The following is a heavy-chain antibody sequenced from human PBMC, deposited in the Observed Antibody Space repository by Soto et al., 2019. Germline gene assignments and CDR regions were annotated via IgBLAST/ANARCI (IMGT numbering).Heavy chain of an antibody. Sequence: QAHLVQSGAEVKKPGASVNVSCKASGYTFTNFGLNWVRQAPGQGLEWMAWISPYNGKTDYAQKVQGRVTVTTDTSTATAYMEMSSLTSDGTAVYYCARQPGVVGTADLYGMDVWGQGTTVTVSS. D-gene: IGHD2-21*02. V-gene: IGHV1-18*01. CDR3: ARQPGVVGTADLYGMDV. CDR1: GYTFTNFG. J-gene: IGHJ6*02. CDR2: ISPYNGKT.